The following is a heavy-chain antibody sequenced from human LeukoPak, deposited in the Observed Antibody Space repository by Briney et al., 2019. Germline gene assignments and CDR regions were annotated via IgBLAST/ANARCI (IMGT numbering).Heavy chain of an antibody. CDR1: GFTVSSNY. J-gene: IGHJ4*02. CDR2: IKSKTDGGTT. D-gene: IGHD2-2*01. Sequence: GGSLRLSCAASGFTVSSNYMSWVRQAPGTRLEWVGHIKSKTDGGTTDYAAPVKGRFTISRDDSKNTLYLQMNSLKTEDTAVYYCTTDNQLAPRRYYFDYWGQGTLVTVSS. V-gene: IGHV3-15*01. CDR3: TTDNQLAPRRYYFDY.